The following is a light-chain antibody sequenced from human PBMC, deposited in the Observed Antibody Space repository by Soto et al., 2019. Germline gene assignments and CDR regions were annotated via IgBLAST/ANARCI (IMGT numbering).Light chain of an antibody. J-gene: IGLJ1*01. Sequence: QSVLTQPASVSGSPGLSIAISCTGTSSDVGGYNSVSWYQQHPGKAPKLVIYDVTSRPSGVSNRFSGSKSGNTASPTISGLQAEDEGDYYCSSYRTGGSYVFGTGTKVTVL. CDR2: DVT. CDR1: SSDVGGYNS. CDR3: SSYRTGGSYV. V-gene: IGLV2-14*01.